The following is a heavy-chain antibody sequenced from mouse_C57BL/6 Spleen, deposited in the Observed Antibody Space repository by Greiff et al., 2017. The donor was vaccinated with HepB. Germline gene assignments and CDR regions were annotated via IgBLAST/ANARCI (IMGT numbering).Heavy chain of an antibody. CDR2: IYPGDGDT. Sequence: QVQLQESGAELVKPGASVKISCKASGYAFSSYWMNWVKQRPGKGLEWIGQIYPGDGDTNYNGKFKGKATLTADKSSSTAYMQLSSLPSEDSAVYFGARTDYGGYFDVWGTGTTVTVSS. CDR3: ARTDYGGYFDV. D-gene: IGHD2-4*01. CDR1: GYAFSSYW. J-gene: IGHJ1*03. V-gene: IGHV1-80*01.